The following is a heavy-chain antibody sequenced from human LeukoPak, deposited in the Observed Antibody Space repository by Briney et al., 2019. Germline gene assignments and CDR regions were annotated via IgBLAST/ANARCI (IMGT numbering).Heavy chain of an antibody. D-gene: IGHD3-22*01. CDR1: GFTFSSYK. Sequence: PGGSLRLSCVASGFTFSSYKFHWVRQAPGKGLEWVSFISTSGSTTFYADSVRGRFTVSRDNAKNSLYLQMNSLRVKDTAVYYCARRSSGPLYYYYYYMDVWGKGTTVTVSS. J-gene: IGHJ6*03. CDR2: ISTSGSTT. V-gene: IGHV3-48*03. CDR3: ARRSSGPLYYYYYYMDV.